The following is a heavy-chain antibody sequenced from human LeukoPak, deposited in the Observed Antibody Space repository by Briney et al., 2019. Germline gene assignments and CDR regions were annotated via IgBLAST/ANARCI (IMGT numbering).Heavy chain of an antibody. Sequence: GGSLRLSCEASGFTFGSHAMYWVRQAPGKGLEWVAGIFGSGGSPHYADSVKGRFTISRDNSRNTVYLQINSLRADDTAVYYCGKTTAGYSSGQKPAWPVDYWGQGTLVTVSS. CDR3: GKTTAGYSSGQKPAWPVDY. CDR2: IFGSGGSP. J-gene: IGHJ4*02. D-gene: IGHD5-18*01. CDR1: GFTFGSHA. V-gene: IGHV3-23*01.